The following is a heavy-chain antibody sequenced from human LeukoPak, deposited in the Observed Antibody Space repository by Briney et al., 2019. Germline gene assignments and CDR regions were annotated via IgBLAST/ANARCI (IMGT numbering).Heavy chain of an antibody. J-gene: IGHJ5*02. D-gene: IGHD6-19*01. CDR3: ARRGARVAAPNWFDP. CDR1: GYSISSAYY. CDR2: IHYSGST. Sequence: SETLSLTCSVSGYSISSAYYWGWIRQPPGKGLEWIATIHYSGSTNYNPSLKSRVTISVDTSKNQFSLKLSSVTAADTAVYYCARRGARVAAPNWFDPWGQGTLVTVSS. V-gene: IGHV4-38-2*02.